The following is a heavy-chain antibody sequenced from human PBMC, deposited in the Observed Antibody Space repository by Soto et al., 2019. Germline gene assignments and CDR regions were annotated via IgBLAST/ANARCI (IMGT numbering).Heavy chain of an antibody. CDR1: GFTFSSYE. D-gene: IGHD2-2*01. J-gene: IGHJ6*02. CDR3: ARRLVVPAATPSLGMDV. V-gene: IGHV3-48*03. CDR2: ISSSGSTI. Sequence: EVQLVESGGGLVQPGGSLRLSCAASGFTFSSYEMNWVRQAPGKGLEWVSYISSSGSTIYYADSVKGRFTISRDNAKNSLYLQMNSLRAEDTAVYYCARRLVVPAATPSLGMDVWGQGTTVTVSS.